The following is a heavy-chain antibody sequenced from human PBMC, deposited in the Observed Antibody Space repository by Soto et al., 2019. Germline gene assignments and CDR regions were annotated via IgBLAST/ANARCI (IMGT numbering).Heavy chain of an antibody. Sequence: QVQLQESGPGLVKPSQTLSLTCPVSGGSISSGDYYWSWIRQPPGKGLEWIGYIYYSGSTYYNPSLKSRVTISVDTSKNQFSLKLSAVTAADTAVYYCARDAYGVRGEEAHDYYYGMDVWGQGTTVTVSS. CDR3: ARDAYGVRGEEAHDYYYGMDV. CDR1: GGSISSGDYY. CDR2: IYYSGST. V-gene: IGHV4-30-4*01. J-gene: IGHJ6*02. D-gene: IGHD3-10*01.